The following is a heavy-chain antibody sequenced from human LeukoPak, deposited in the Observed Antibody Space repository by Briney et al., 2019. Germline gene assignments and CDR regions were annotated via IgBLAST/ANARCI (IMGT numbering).Heavy chain of an antibody. D-gene: IGHD6-13*01. V-gene: IGHV3-9*01. CDR2: ISWNSDII. CDR1: GFTFDDYA. Sequence: GGSLRLSCAASGFTFDDYAMHWVRQVPGKGLEWVSGISWNSDIIDYADSVKGRFTISRDNAQNSLYLQMNSLRADDTAFYYCAKDRYSSSWNFFDSWGHRTLVTVSS. CDR3: AKDRYSSSWNFFDS. J-gene: IGHJ4*01.